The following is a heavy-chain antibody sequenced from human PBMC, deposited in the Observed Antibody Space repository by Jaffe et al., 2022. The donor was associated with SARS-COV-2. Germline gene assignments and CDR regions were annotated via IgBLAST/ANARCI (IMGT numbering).Heavy chain of an antibody. V-gene: IGHV4-59*01. CDR3: ARAGEEQLWFPYFDY. D-gene: IGHD5-18*01. CDR1: GGSISSYY. Sequence: QVQLQESGPGLVKPSETLSLTCTVSGGSISSYYWSWIRQPPGKGLEWIGYIYYSGSTNYNPSLKSRVTISVDTSKNQFSLKLSSVTAADTAVYYCARAGEEQLWFPYFDYWGQGTLVTVSS. J-gene: IGHJ4*02. CDR2: IYYSGST.